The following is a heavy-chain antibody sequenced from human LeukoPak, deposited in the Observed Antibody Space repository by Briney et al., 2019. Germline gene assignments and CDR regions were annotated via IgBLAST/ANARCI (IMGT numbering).Heavy chain of an antibody. CDR1: GGSISSYY. CDR3: AGSYYGGNSGPFDY. J-gene: IGHJ4*02. D-gene: IGHD4-23*01. Sequence: PSETLSLTCTVSGGSISSYYWSWIRQPPGKGLEWIGYIYTSGSTNYNPFLKSRVTISVDTSKNQFSLKLSSVTAADTAVYYCAGSYYGGNSGPFDYWGQGTLVTVSS. V-gene: IGHV4-4*09. CDR2: IYTSGST.